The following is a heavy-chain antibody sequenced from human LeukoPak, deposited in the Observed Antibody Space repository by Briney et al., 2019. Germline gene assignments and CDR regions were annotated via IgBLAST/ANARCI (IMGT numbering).Heavy chain of an antibody. CDR3: ASALPGRDSSGWYLYYYYYYMDV. CDR2: ITSNSENR. CDR1: GFTFDDYA. J-gene: IGHJ6*03. Sequence: GGSLRLSCAASGFTFDDYAMHWVRQAPGKGLEWVSGITSNSENRAYADSVKGRFTISRDNSKNTLYLQMNSLRAEDTAVYYCASALPGRDSSGWYLYYYYYYMDVWGKGTTVTISS. D-gene: IGHD6-19*01. V-gene: IGHV3-9*01.